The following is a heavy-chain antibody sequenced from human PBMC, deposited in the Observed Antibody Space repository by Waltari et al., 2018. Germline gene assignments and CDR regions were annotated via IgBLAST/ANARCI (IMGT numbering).Heavy chain of an antibody. CDR3: AKGLGVSGYDLDY. V-gene: IGHV3-23*01. CDR1: GFTFSSYA. CDR2: SSGSGGST. J-gene: IGHJ4*02. Sequence: EVKLLGSGGGWVQLGGSLSLSCEASGFTFSSYAMTWVRRAPGKGLEVVSASSGSGGSTYYADSVKGRFTISRDNSKNTLYLQMNSLRAEDTAVYYCAKGLGVSGYDLDYWGQGTLVTVSS. D-gene: IGHD5-12*01.